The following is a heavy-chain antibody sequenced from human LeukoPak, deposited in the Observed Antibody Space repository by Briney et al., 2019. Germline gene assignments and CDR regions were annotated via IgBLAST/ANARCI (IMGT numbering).Heavy chain of an antibody. CDR1: GFAFSYYA. CDR3: ARGPDGGNSLRYFDY. J-gene: IGHJ4*02. CDR2: ISSSSSSI. V-gene: IGHV3-48*01. D-gene: IGHD4-23*01. Sequence: GGSLRLSCAASGFAFSYYAMNWVRQAPGKGLEWVSYISSSSSSIHYADSVKGRFSISRDNSKNMLYLQMNSLRAEDTAVYYCARGPDGGNSLRYFDYWGQGTLVTVSS.